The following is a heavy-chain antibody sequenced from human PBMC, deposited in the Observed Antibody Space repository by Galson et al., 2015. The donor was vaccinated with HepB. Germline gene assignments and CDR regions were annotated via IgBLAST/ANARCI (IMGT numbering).Heavy chain of an antibody. CDR1: GFTFSSDA. CDR3: AKVWTTVTYYFDY. J-gene: IGHJ4*02. CDR2: ISDTGSST. D-gene: IGHD4-11*01. V-gene: IGHV3-23*01. Sequence: SLRLSCAASGFTFSSDAMIWVRQAPGKGLEWVSVISDTGSSTYYADSVKGRFTISRDNSKNTLYLQMNSLRAEDTTVYYCAKVWTTVTYYFDYWGQGTLVTVSS.